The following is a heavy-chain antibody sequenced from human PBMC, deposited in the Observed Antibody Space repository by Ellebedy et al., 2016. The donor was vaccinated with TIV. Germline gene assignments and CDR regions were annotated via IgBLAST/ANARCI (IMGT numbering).Heavy chain of an antibody. J-gene: IGHJ6*02. V-gene: IGHV3-30*04. CDR1: GLTFSSYA. Sequence: GGSLRLXXAASGLTFSSYAMSWVRQAQGKGLEWVAVIPYDESDKYYADSVKGRFTISRDNSKNTLYLQMNSLRAEDTAVYYCAKARAAAYYYYYGMDVWGQGTTVTVSS. CDR2: IPYDESDK. D-gene: IGHD2-2*01. CDR3: AKARAAAYYYYYGMDV.